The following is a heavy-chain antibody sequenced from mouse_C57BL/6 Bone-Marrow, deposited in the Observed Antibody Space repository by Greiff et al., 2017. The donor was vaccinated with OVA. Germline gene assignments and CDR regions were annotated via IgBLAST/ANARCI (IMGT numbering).Heavy chain of an antibody. CDR2: ISDGGSYT. V-gene: IGHV5-4*01. CDR1: GFTFSSYA. Sequence: VQLKESGGGLVKPGGSLKLSCAASGFTFSSYAMSWVRQTPEKRLEWVATISDGGSYTYYPDNVKGRFTISRDNAKNNLYLQMSHLKSEDTAMYYCARAPYLPDFAYWGQGPTLPVSS. CDR3: ARAPYLPDFAY. D-gene: IGHD2-10*01. J-gene: IGHJ2*01.